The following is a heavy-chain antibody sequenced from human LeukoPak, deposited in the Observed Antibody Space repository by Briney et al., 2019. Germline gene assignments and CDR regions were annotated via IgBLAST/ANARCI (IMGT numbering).Heavy chain of an antibody. CDR3: AKDRADSSGYTE. CDR1: GFTFDDYA. V-gene: IGHV3-9*01. J-gene: IGHJ4*02. CDR2: ISWNSGSI. D-gene: IGHD3-22*01. Sequence: PGRSLRLSCAASGFTFDDYAMHWVRQAPGKGLEWVSGISWNSGSIGYADSVKGRFTISRDNAKNSLYLQMNSLRAEDTALYYCAKDRADSSGYTEWGQGTLVTVSS.